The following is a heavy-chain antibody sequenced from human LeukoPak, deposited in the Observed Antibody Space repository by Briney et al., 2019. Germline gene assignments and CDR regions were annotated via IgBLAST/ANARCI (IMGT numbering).Heavy chain of an antibody. J-gene: IGHJ4*02. D-gene: IGHD6-19*01. CDR1: GFTFSSYA. V-gene: IGHV3-30*18. CDR2: ISHDGSEK. CDR3: AKGSSRYTSGQQDY. Sequence: GGSLRLSCAASGFTFSSYAMSWVRQAPGKGLEWVAVISHDGSEKYYADSVKGRFTTSRDNSNNTLYLQMNSLRAEDTAVYYCAKGSSRYTSGQQDYWGQGTLVTVSS.